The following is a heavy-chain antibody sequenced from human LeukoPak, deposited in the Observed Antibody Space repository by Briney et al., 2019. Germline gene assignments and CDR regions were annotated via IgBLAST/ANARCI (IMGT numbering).Heavy chain of an antibody. CDR1: GFTFSSYA. J-gene: IGHJ4*02. Sequence: GGSLRLSCATSGFTFSSYAMSWVRQAPGKGLEWVSGTSASGGSTYYADSVKGRFTISRDNSKNTLYLQMNSLRTEDTAVYYCAKAEGYDILTGLDYWGQGTLVTVSS. CDR2: TSASGGST. D-gene: IGHD3-9*01. CDR3: AKAEGYDILTGLDY. V-gene: IGHV3-23*01.